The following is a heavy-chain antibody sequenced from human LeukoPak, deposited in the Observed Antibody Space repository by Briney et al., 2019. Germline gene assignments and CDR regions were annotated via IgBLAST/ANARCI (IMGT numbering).Heavy chain of an antibody. CDR3: ARGLASGSYTPDY. J-gene: IGHJ4*02. Sequence: GSLRLSCAASGFTFSSYSMNWVRQAPGKGLEWVSYISSSSSTIYYADSVKGRFTISRDNAKNSLYLQMNSLRAEDTAVYYCARGLASGSYTPDYWGQGTLVTVSS. V-gene: IGHV3-48*04. D-gene: IGHD1-26*01. CDR1: GFTFSSYS. CDR2: ISSSSSTI.